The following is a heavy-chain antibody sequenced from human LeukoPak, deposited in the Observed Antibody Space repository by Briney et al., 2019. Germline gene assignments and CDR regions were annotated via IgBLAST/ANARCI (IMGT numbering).Heavy chain of an antibody. D-gene: IGHD5-12*01. CDR2: IYYSGST. V-gene: IGHV4-59*11. CDR3: ARVYSGYDTPSYYYYYYMDV. Sequence: SETLSLTCTVSGGSISSHYWSWIRQPPGKGLEWIGYIYYSGSTNYNPSLKSRVTISVDTSKNQFSLKLSSVTAADTAVYYCARVYSGYDTPSYYYYYYMDVWGKGTTVTVSS. J-gene: IGHJ6*03. CDR1: GGSISSHY.